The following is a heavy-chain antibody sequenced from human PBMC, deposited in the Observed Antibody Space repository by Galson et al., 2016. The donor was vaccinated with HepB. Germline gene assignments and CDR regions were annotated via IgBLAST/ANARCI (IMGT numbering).Heavy chain of an antibody. J-gene: IGHJ4*02. Sequence: SLRLSCAASGFTFDDHAMHWVRQAPGKGLEWVSGISWNSLIIVYADSVKGRFTVSRDNAENSLYLQVNSLRPEDSALYYCAKDKSPYARTWIDYWGQGTLDTASP. V-gene: IGHV3-9*01. CDR1: GFTFDDHA. CDR2: ISWNSLII. CDR3: AKDKSPYARTWIDY. D-gene: IGHD2-2*01.